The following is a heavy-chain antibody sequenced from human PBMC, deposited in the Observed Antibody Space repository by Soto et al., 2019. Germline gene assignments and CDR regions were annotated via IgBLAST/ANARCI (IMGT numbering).Heavy chain of an antibody. CDR2: ISTSGSSI. J-gene: IGHJ4*02. V-gene: IGHV3-48*01. D-gene: IGHD1-26*01. CDR3: ARSGNYRLDC. Sequence: EVQLVESGGGLVQPGGSLRLSCAASGFSFSSHNMNWVRQAPGKGLEWVSYISTSGSSIYYADSVKVRFTISRDNAKNSLYLQINSLRAEDTAVYYCARSGNYRLDCWGQGTLVTVSS. CDR1: GFSFSSHN.